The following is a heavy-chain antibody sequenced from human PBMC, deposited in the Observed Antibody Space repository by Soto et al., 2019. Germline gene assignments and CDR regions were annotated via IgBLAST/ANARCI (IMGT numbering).Heavy chain of an antibody. V-gene: IGHV1-8*02. Sequence: ASVKVSCKASGYTFSSYYMHWVRQAPGQGLEWMGWMNPNSGNTGYAQKFQGRVTMTRNTSISTAYMELSSLRSEDTAVYYCARFWSGTGLDVWGQGTTVTVSS. J-gene: IGHJ6*02. CDR3: ARFWSGTGLDV. D-gene: IGHD3-3*01. CDR2: MNPNSGNT. CDR1: GYTFSSYY.